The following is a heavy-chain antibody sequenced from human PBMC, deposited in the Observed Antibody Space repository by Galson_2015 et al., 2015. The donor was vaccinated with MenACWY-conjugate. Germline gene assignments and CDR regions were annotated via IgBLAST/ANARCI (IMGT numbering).Heavy chain of an antibody. CDR1: GYTFTSNW. Sequence: QSGAEVKKPGESLKISCTGSGYTFTSNWIGWVRQMPGKGLEWMGIIYPGASDTRYTPSFQGHVTISADKSINTAYLQWGSLEASDTAMYYCARQGLGSSSLDYWGQGPLVTVSS. CDR3: ARQGLGSSSLDY. D-gene: IGHD6-6*01. V-gene: IGHV5-51*01. J-gene: IGHJ4*02. CDR2: IYPGASDT.